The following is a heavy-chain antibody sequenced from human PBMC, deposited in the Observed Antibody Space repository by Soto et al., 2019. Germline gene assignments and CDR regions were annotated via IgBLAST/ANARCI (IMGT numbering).Heavy chain of an antibody. V-gene: IGHV3-48*03. CDR2: ISTSASTI. J-gene: IGHJ6*02. Sequence: EVRLVESGGGLVQPGGSLRLSCAGSGFTFIDFEMHWVRQAPGKGLEWLSYISTSASTIYYADSVKGRFIISRENAKNSLSLQMNSLRAEDTAIYYCTRGRPYCSGTRCKGMDVWGQGTTVTVSS. CDR1: GFTFIDFE. D-gene: IGHD2-2*01. CDR3: TRGRPYCSGTRCKGMDV.